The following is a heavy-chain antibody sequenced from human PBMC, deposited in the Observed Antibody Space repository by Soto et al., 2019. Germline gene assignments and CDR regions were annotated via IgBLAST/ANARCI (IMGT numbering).Heavy chain of an antibody. CDR3: ARGLKIPYYMDV. CDR2: IYYSGST. D-gene: IGHD2-21*01. V-gene: IGHV4-59*01. CDR1: GGSISSYY. Sequence: TSETLSLTCTVSGGSISSYYWSWIRQPPGKGLEWIGYIYYSGSTNYNPSLKSRVTISVDTSKNQFSLKLSSVTAADTAVYYCARGLKIPYYMDVWGKGTTVTVSS. J-gene: IGHJ6*03.